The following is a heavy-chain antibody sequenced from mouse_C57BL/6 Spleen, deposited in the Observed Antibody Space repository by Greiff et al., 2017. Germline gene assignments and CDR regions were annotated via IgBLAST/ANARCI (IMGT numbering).Heavy chain of an antibody. CDR1: GYTFTSYW. J-gene: IGHJ2*01. CDR2: INPSSGYT. CDR3: ARDGNSTVVDPYYFDY. Sequence: VQLQQSGAELVRPGSSVKLSCKASGYTFTSYWMHWVKQRPGQGLEWIGYINPSSGYTKYNQKFKDKATLTADKSSSTAYMQLSSLTYEDSAVYYCARDGNSTVVDPYYFDYWGQGTTRTVSS. V-gene: IGHV1-7*01. D-gene: IGHD1-1*01.